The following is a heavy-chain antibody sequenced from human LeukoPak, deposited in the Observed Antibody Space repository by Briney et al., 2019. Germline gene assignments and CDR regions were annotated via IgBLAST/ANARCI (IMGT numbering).Heavy chain of an antibody. D-gene: IGHD5-18*01. CDR1: GFDFNNYI. CDR3: ARDRGYSYGHSPDAFDI. J-gene: IGHJ3*02. Sequence: GGSLRLSCAASGFDFNNYIMHWVRQAPGKGLEWVAIIWFDGDDEKYSDSVKGRFTISRDNSKNTLYLQMNSLRGDDTAVYYCARDRGYSYGHSPDAFDIWGQGTMVTVSS. CDR2: IWFDGDDE. V-gene: IGHV3-33*01.